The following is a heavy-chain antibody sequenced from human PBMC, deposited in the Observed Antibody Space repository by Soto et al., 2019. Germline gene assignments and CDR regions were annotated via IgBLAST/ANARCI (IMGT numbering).Heavy chain of an antibody. Sequence: ESLKIYCNVSCYSFTSYWLGWVGQMPGKGLEWMGIISPGDSDTRYSPSFQGQVTISSDKSISTAYLQWSSLKAADNAMYYCAVHIAAHYYFDYWGQGTLVTVSS. CDR3: AVHIAAHYYFDY. D-gene: IGHD6-13*01. CDR2: ISPGDSDT. V-gene: IGHV5-51*01. J-gene: IGHJ4*02. CDR1: CYSFTSYW.